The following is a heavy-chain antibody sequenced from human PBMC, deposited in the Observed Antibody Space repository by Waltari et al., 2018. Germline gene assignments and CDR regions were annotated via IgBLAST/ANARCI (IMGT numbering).Heavy chain of an antibody. CDR2: IKEDGGRK. J-gene: IGHJ4*02. V-gene: IGHV3-7*01. CDR3: VRNRGWQQFDF. Sequence: DVQLVESGGGLVQPGGSLRLSCAVPGFTLSNYWMGWVRQAPGKGLEWVAGIKEDGGRKDYVDSVKGRFTISRDNAKSTLYLQMNSRRAEDTAVFYCVRNRGWQQFDFWGQGTLVTVAS. CDR1: GFTLSNYW. D-gene: IGHD2-15*01.